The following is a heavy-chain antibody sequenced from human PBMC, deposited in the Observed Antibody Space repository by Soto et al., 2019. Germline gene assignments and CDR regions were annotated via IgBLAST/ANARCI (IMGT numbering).Heavy chain of an antibody. CDR2: IYHSGST. Sequence: DTLSLTCTVSGGSVRDGSYYWAWLRQPPGKGLEWIGHIYHSGSTIYNPSLKSRVTISIDTSKSQFSLNLNSMTAADTAVYYCAGYNWNYYFDPWGQGTLVTVSS. CDR1: GGSVRDGSYY. J-gene: IGHJ5*02. V-gene: IGHV4-61*01. D-gene: IGHD1-7*01. CDR3: AGYNWNYYFDP.